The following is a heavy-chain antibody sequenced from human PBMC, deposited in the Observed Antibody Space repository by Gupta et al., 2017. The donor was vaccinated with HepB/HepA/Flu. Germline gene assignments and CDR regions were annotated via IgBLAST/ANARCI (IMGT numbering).Heavy chain of an antibody. J-gene: IGHJ6*03. CDR2: ISGSGGST. V-gene: IGHV3-23*01. CDR3: AKHSTSYYYMDV. CDR1: RFTFSSYA. Sequence: EVQLLESGGGLVQPGGSLRLSCAASRFTFSSYAMSWVRQAPGKGLEWVSAISGSGGSTYYADSVKGRFTISRDNSKNTLYLQMNSLRAEDTAVYYCAKHSTSYYYMDVWGKGTTVTVSS.